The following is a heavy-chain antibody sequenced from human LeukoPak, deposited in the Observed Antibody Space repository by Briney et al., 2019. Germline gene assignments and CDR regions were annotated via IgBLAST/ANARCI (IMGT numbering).Heavy chain of an antibody. J-gene: IGHJ3*02. CDR1: GYTFTSYG. Sequence: GASVKVSCKASGYTFTSYGISWVRQAPGQGLEWMGWISAYNGNTNYAQKLQGRVTMTTDTSTSTAYMELRSLRSDDTAVYYCARGRFLEWLSNNDAFDIWGQGTMVTVSS. D-gene: IGHD3-3*01. CDR2: ISAYNGNT. V-gene: IGHV1-18*01. CDR3: ARGRFLEWLSNNDAFDI.